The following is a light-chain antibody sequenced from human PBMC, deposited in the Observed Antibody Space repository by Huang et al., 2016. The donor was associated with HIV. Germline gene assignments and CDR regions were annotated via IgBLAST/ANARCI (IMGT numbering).Light chain of an antibody. CDR3: QQTYTIPLT. V-gene: IGKV1-39*01. J-gene: IGKJ4*01. CDR2: SSS. Sequence: DIQMTQSPSSLSASVGDRVTITCRASQTISSYFSWYQQKPGKAPKLLIYSSSILRSGVPSRFSGSGSGTDFTLTISILQREDFATYYCQQTYTIPLTFGGGTKVEVK. CDR1: QTISSY.